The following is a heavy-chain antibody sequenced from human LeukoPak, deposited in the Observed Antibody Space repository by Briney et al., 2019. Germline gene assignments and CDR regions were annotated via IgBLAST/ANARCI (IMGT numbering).Heavy chain of an antibody. CDR1: GYTFTGYY. CDR2: INPNSGGT. CDR3: ARDRSYSSSSGQGN. D-gene: IGHD6-6*01. J-gene: IGHJ4*02. V-gene: IGHV1-2*02. Sequence: ASVKVSCKASGYTFTGYYMHWVRQAPGQGLEWMGWINPNSGGTNFAQKFQGRVTMTRDTSISTAYMELSRLRSDDTAVYYCARDRSYSSSSGQGNWGQGTLVTVSS.